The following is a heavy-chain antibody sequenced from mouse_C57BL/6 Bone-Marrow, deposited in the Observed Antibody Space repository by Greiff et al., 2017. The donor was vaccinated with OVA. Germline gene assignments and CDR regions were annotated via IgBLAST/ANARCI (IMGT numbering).Heavy chain of an antibody. V-gene: IGHV1-55*01. Sequence: QVQLQQPGAELVKPGASVKMSCKASGYTFTSYWITWVKQRPGQGLEWIGVIYPGSGSTNYNEKFKSKATLTVDTSSSTAYMQLSSLTSEDSAVYYWAVLITTVVATDFDYWGQGTTLTVSS. J-gene: IGHJ2*01. CDR1: GYTFTSYW. D-gene: IGHD1-1*01. CDR2: IYPGSGST. CDR3: AVLITTVVATDFDY.